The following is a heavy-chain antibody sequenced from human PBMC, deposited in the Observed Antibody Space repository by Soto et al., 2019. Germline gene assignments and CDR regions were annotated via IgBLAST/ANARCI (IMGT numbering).Heavy chain of an antibody. J-gene: IGHJ5*02. CDR3: AGDPDSHYNDSHASSYP. D-gene: IGHD4-4*01. CDR1: GFTFTSYA. CDR2: IIPIIGII. V-gene: IGHV1-69*04. Sequence: GASVKVSCKASGFTFTSYAISWVRQAPGQGLEWMGRIIPIIGIINYAQKFQGGVTISADKFTGTAYMELTGLRSDDTAVYYCAGDPDSHYNDSHASSYPWGQGTLVTVSS.